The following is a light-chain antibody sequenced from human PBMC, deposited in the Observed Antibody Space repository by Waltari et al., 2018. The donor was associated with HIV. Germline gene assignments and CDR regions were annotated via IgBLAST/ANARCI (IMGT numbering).Light chain of an antibody. Sequence: DIQLTQSPSSLSAFVGDKVTVTCRSSQYITMYLHWYQQKPGKAPNLLIYSASILESGVSSRFSGGGSGTTFTLTITNLRPEDSATYFCQQTYTVPLTFGGGTKVEI. CDR1: QYITMY. CDR2: SAS. CDR3: QQTYTVPLT. V-gene: IGKV1-39*01. J-gene: IGKJ4*01.